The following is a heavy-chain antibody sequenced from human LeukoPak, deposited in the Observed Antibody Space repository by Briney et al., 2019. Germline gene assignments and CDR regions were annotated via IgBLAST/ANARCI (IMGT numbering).Heavy chain of an antibody. CDR2: ISWDGGST. CDR3: AIGDTAMAPASMGDV. J-gene: IGHJ6*04. D-gene: IGHD5-18*01. CDR1: GFTFDDYT. V-gene: IGHV3-43*01. Sequence: GGSLRLSCAASGFTFDDYTMHWVRQAPGKGLEWVSLISWDGGSTYYADSVKGRFTISRDNSENSLYLQMNSLRTEDTALYYCAIGDTAMAPASMGDVWGKGTTVTVSS.